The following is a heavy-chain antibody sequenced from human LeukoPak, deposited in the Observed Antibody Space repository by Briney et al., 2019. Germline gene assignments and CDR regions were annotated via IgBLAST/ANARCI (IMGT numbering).Heavy chain of an antibody. CDR2: ISYDGSNK. J-gene: IGHJ4*02. D-gene: IGHD1-26*01. CDR3: ARGSGRSDY. Sequence: GGSLRLSCEASGFRFNDHAMHRVRQAPGKGLEWVAVISYDGSNKYYADSVKGRFTISRDNSKNTLYLQMNSLRAEDTAVYYCARGSGRSDYWGQGTLVTVSS. V-gene: IGHV3-30*04. CDR1: GFRFNDHA.